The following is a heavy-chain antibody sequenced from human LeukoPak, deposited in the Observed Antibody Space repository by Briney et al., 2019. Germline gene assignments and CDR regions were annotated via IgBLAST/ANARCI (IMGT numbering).Heavy chain of an antibody. Sequence: GESLKISCKASGYSFTDYWIGWVRQMPGKGLEWMGIIYPGDSDTRYSPSFEGQVTISADKSIGAASLEWSSLKASDTAMYYCATPYPREYCSSSACYFNYWGQGTLVTVSS. D-gene: IGHD2/OR15-2a*01. J-gene: IGHJ4*02. CDR1: GYSFTDYW. CDR3: ATPYPREYCSSSACYFNY. V-gene: IGHV5-51*06. CDR2: IYPGDSDT.